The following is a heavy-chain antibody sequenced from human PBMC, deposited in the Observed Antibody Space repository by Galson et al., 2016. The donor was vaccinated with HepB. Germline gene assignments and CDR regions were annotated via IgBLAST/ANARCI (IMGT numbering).Heavy chain of an antibody. CDR2: IYKTGST. V-gene: IGHV4-59*01. J-gene: IGHJ4*02. CDR3: ARGVTGTPYFDF. Sequence: ETLSLTCTVSGGSISSYFWSWIRQPPGKGLEWIGCIYKTGSTNYSPSLNSQVTLSVDTSKNQFSLKLGSVTAADTAVYYCARGVTGTPYFDFWGQGALVTVSS. D-gene: IGHD2-21*02. CDR1: GGSISSYF.